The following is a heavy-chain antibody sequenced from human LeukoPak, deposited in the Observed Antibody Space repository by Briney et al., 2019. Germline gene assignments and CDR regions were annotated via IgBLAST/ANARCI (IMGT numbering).Heavy chain of an antibody. V-gene: IGHV3-7*01. CDR2: IKKDGSDK. J-gene: IGHJ4*02. D-gene: IGHD1-26*01. Sequence: GGSLRLSCAASGFTFSSYWMTWVRQAPGKGLEWVANIKKDGSDKYYVDSVKGRFTISRDNAENSLFLQMNSLRAEDTAVYYCARWDTSWSEFDYWGQGTLVTVSS. CDR1: GFTFSSYW. CDR3: ARWDTSWSEFDY.